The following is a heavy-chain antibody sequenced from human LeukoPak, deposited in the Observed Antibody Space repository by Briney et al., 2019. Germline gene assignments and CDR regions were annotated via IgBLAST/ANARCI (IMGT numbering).Heavy chain of an antibody. J-gene: IGHJ3*02. Sequence: SETLSLTCTVSGGSISSYYWSWIRQPPGKGLEWIGYIYYSGSTNYNPSLKSRVTISVDTSKNQFSLKLSSVTAADTAVYYCARRATTVSGGTINDAFDIWGQGTMVTVSS. CDR2: IYYSGST. CDR1: GGSISSYY. D-gene: IGHD4-17*01. CDR3: ARRATTVSGGTINDAFDI. V-gene: IGHV4-59*01.